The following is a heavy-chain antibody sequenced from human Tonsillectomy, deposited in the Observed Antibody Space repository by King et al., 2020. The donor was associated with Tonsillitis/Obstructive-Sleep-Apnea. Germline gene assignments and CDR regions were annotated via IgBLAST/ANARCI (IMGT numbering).Heavy chain of an antibody. Sequence: QLQESGPGLVKPSGTLSLTFAVSGGSLSKSNWWGGVRQPPGKGRGWSVEIYHSGRTNYNPSLKSRATRSVDKSKHQFSLKLSSVAAADTAVYYCARRGVMITFGGVPDYWGQGTLVTVSS. J-gene: IGHJ4*02. CDR2: IYHSGRT. CDR3: ARRGVMITFGGVPDY. CDR1: GGSLSKSNW. V-gene: IGHV4-4*02. D-gene: IGHD3-16*01.